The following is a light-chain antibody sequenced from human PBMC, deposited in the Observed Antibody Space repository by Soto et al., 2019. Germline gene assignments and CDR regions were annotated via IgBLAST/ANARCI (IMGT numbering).Light chain of an antibody. J-gene: IGKJ4*01. CDR1: QGISSY. Sequence: DIQLTQSPSFLSASVGDRVTITCRASQGISSYLAWYQQKPGKAPKLLIYAASTLQSGVPSRFSGSGSGKEFNLKISSLKPEDFENYYCKKINSYPLVTFGGGTKVEIK. V-gene: IGKV1-9*01. CDR2: AAS. CDR3: KKINSYPLVT.